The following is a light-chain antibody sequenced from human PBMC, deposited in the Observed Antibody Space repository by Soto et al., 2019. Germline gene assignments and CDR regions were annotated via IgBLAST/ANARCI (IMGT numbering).Light chain of an antibody. Sequence: QSVLTQPASVSGSPGQSITISCTGTSSDVGGYNYVSWYQQHPGKAPKLMIHDVSNRPSGVSNRFSGSKSGNTASLTISGLQAEDEADYYCSSYTSSSTPYVFGTGTRSPS. V-gene: IGLV2-14*01. CDR3: SSYTSSSTPYV. J-gene: IGLJ1*01. CDR1: SSDVGGYNY. CDR2: DVS.